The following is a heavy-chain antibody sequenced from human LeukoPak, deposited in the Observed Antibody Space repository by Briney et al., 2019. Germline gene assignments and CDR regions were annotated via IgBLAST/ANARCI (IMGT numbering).Heavy chain of an antibody. V-gene: IGHV3-74*01. CDR2: INSDGSST. CDR1: GFTFSSYW. Sequence: QSGGSLRLSCAASGFTFSSYWMHWVRQAPGKGLVWVSRINSDGSSTSYADSVKGRFTISRDNAKNTLYLQMNSLRAEDTAVYYCARASYYDGSGSYRPTAVDSFYYWGQGTLGNVSS. D-gene: IGHD3-10*01. J-gene: IGHJ4*02. CDR3: ARASYYDGSGSYRPTAVDSFYY.